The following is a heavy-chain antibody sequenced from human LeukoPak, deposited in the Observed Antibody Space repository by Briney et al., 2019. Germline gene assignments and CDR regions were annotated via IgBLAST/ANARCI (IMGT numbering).Heavy chain of an antibody. V-gene: IGHV3-30*04. CDR1: GFTFSSYA. CDR2: ISYDGSNK. Sequence: GGSLRLSCAASGFTFSSYAMHWVRQAPGKGLEWVAVISYDGSNKYYADSVKGRFTISRDNSKNTLYLQMNSLRAEDTAVYYCARGYNLNYAVYWGQGTLVTVSS. J-gene: IGHJ4*02. CDR3: ARGYNLNYAVY. D-gene: IGHD1-7*01.